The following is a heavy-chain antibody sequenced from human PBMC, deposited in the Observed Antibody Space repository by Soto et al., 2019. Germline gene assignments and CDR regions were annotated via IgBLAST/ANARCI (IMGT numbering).Heavy chain of an antibody. CDR3: ARGGYYYGSGSFYHDAFDI. CDR2: IIAIFGTP. D-gene: IGHD3-10*01. Sequence: QVQLVQSGAEVKKPGSSVKVSCKASGGTFGSHGISWVRQAPGQGLEWMGGIIAIFGTPNYAQKFQGRVTITADESTSTAYMELSSLRSEDTAVYYCARGGYYYGSGSFYHDAFDIWGQGTMVTVSS. J-gene: IGHJ3*02. CDR1: GGTFGSHG. V-gene: IGHV1-69*01.